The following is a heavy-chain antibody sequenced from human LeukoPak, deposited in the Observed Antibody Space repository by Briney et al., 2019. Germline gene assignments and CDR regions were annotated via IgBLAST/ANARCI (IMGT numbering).Heavy chain of an antibody. D-gene: IGHD6-19*01. J-gene: IGHJ4*02. CDR1: GFTFGDYA. CDR3: TRDQYSSGRKGIDY. V-gene: IGHV3-49*03. CDR2: IRSKAYGGTT. Sequence: GGSLRLSCTASGFTFGDYAMSWFRQAPGKGLEWVGFIRSKAYGGTTEYAASVKGRFTISRDDSKSIAYLQMNSLKTEDTAVYYCTRDQYSSGRKGIDYWGQGTLVTVSS.